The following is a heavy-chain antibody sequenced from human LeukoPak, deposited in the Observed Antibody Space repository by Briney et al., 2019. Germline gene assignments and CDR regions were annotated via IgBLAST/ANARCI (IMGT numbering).Heavy chain of an antibody. CDR3: ARAKGYSGYDYWFDP. CDR2: INPNSGGT. J-gene: IGHJ5*02. CDR1: GYTFTDYY. Sequence: ASVKVSCKASGYTFTDYYMHWVRQAPGQGLEWMGWINPNSGGTKYAQKFQGRVTMTRDTPISIAYMELSRLRSDDTAVYYCARAKGYSGYDYWFDPWGQGTLVTVSS. V-gene: IGHV1-2*02. D-gene: IGHD5-12*01.